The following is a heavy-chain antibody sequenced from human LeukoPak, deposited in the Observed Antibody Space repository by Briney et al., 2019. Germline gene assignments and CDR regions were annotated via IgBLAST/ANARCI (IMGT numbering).Heavy chain of an antibody. Sequence: SETLSLTCTVSGGSISSSSYYWGWIRQPPGKGLEWIGSIYYSGSTYYNPSLKSRVTISVDTSKNQFSLKLSSVTAADTAVYYCARSIVGAKEYYFDYWGQGTLVTVSS. J-gene: IGHJ4*02. CDR3: ARSIVGAKEYYFDY. V-gene: IGHV4-39*07. CDR2: IYYSGST. CDR1: GGSISSSSYY. D-gene: IGHD1-26*01.